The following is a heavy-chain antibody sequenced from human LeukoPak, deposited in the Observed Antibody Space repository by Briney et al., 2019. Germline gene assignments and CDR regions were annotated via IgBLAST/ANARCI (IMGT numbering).Heavy chain of an antibody. J-gene: IGHJ4*02. D-gene: IGHD3-16*01. V-gene: IGHV4-31*03. CDR1: GGSINSGGYY. CDR2: IYYSGST. CDR3: ARAPFYTRSPLLYFGY. Sequence: PSETLSLTCTVSGGSINSGGYYWNWIRQHPGKGLQWIGYIYYSGSTYYNPSLKSRINFSIDTSKNHFSLKLSSVTAADTAVYYCARAPFYTRSPLLYFGYWGQGTLVTVSS.